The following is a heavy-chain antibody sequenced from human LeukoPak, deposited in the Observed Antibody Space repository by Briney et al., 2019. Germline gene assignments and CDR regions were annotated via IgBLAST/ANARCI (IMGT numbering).Heavy chain of an antibody. CDR3: ARAVGVGRGTYFDL. J-gene: IGHJ2*01. CDR2: IYYSGST. V-gene: IGHV4-59*08. Sequence: SETLSLTCTVSGASITSYYWSWIRQPPGKGLEWIGYIYYSGSTNYNPSLKSRVTISVDTSKNQFSLKLSSVTAADTAVYSCARAVGVGRGTYFDLWGRGTLVTVSS. D-gene: IGHD1-1*01. CDR1: GASITSYY.